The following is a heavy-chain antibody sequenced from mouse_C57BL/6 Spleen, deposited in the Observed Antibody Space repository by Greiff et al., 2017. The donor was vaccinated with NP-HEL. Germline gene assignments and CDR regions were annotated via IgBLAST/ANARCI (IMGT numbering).Heavy chain of an antibody. CDR1: GYAFSSYW. Sequence: VQLVESGAELVKPGASVKISCKASGYAFSSYWMNWVKQRPGKGLEWIGQIYPGDGDTNYNGKFKGKATLTADKSSSTAYMQLSSLTSEDSAVYFCARSSITTVVAYYYAMDYWGQGTSVTVSS. CDR2: IYPGDGDT. D-gene: IGHD1-1*01. J-gene: IGHJ4*01. CDR3: ARSSITTVVAYYYAMDY. V-gene: IGHV1-80*01.